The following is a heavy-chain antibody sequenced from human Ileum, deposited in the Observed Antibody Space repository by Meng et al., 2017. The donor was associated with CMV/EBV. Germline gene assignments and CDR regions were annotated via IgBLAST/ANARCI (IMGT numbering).Heavy chain of an antibody. Sequence: SCAASGFTFSSHAMHGVRQAPGKGLEWVALISHDGNYKYCADSVKGRFTISRDNSKNTLFLQMNSLGAEDAAVYYCVAEVGVRNLEYWGQGTLVTVSS. CDR2: ISHDGNYK. V-gene: IGHV3-30-3*01. CDR3: VAEVGVRNLEY. J-gene: IGHJ4*02. CDR1: GFTFSSHA. D-gene: IGHD1-26*01.